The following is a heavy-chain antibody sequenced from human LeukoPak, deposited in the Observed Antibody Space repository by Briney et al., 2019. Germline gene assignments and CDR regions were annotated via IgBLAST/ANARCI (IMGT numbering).Heavy chain of an antibody. CDR1: GFTFSSYE. CDR2: ISSSGSTI. V-gene: IGHV3-48*03. Sequence: GGSLRLSCAASGFTFSSYEMNWVRQTPGKGLEWVSYISSSGSTIYYADSVKGRFTISRDNAKNSLYLQMNSLRAEDTAVYYCARGARQLGYAFHIWGQGTMVTVSS. D-gene: IGHD6-13*01. CDR3: ARGARQLGYAFHI. J-gene: IGHJ3*02.